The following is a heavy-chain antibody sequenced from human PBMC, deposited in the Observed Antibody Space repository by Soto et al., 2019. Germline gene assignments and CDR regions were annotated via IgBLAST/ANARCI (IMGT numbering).Heavy chain of an antibody. V-gene: IGHV4-34*01. D-gene: IGHD6-6*01. CDR3: ARSEYGKSLYGVDV. J-gene: IGHJ6*02. CDR1: GESFSGYY. Sequence: SETLSLTCVVSGESFSGYYGSWIRQTPGMGLEWIGEVDHRGSTTYNPSLKNRASISIDSSKNLFSLELTSVTAADTALYFCARSEYGKSLYGVDVWGQGTRVTVSS. CDR2: VDHRGST.